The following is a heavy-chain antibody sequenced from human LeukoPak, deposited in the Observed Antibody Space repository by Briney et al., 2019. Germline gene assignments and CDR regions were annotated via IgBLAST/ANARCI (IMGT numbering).Heavy chain of an antibody. J-gene: IGHJ6*02. D-gene: IGHD2-15*01. V-gene: IGHV1-8*01. Sequence: GASVKVSCKASGYTFTSYDINWVRQATGQGLEWMGWMNPNSDNTGYAQKFQGRVTMTRNTSISTAYMELSSLRSEDTAVYYCARGAATSYSYYYYGMDVWGQGTTVTVSS. CDR2: MNPNSDNT. CDR1: GYTFTSYD. CDR3: ARGAATSYSYYYYGMDV.